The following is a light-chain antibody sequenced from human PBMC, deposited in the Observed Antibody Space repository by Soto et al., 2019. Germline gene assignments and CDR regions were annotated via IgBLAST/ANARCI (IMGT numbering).Light chain of an antibody. V-gene: IGKV1-9*01. CDR1: QGISGY. J-gene: IGKJ4*01. CDR2: GVS. CDR3: QQANSYPLT. Sequence: DIPLTQSPSFLSASVGDRVTITCRASQGISGYLDWYQQEPGKAPKLLIYGVSTLQSGVPSRFSGSGSGTEFTLTISSLQPEDFATYYCQQANSYPLTFGGGTKVEIK.